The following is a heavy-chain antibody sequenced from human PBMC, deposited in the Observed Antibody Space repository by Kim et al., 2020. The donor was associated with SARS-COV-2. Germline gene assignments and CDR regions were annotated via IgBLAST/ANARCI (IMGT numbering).Heavy chain of an antibody. J-gene: IGHJ3*02. CDR3: ARDGLAARQGPLHFGELSLWYAFDI. V-gene: IGHV3-11*06. D-gene: IGHD3-16*02. Sequence: GRFTISRDNAKNSLYLQMNSLRAEDTAVYYCARDGLAARQGPLHFGELSLWYAFDIWGQGTMVTVSS.